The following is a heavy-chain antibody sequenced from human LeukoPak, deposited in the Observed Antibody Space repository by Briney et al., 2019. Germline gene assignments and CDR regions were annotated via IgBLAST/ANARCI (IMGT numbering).Heavy chain of an antibody. D-gene: IGHD6-13*01. V-gene: IGHV3-74*01. CDR1: GFTFSSYW. CDR2: IISDGSST. J-gene: IGHJ4*02. Sequence: GGSLRLSCAASGFTFSSYWMYWVRQAPGKGLVWVSRIISDGSSTSYADSVKGRFIISRDNAKNTLYLQMNSLRPEDTAVYYCATIAAAGEYFDYWGQGTLVTVSS. CDR3: ATIAAAGEYFDY.